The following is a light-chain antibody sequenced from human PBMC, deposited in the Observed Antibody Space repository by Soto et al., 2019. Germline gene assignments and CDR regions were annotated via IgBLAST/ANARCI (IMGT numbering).Light chain of an antibody. CDR2: GSS. Sequence: EIVWTQSPATLSLSPGGRATLSCRASQTISSSYLAWYLQKPGQAPRLLIYGSSFRATGIPARFSGRGSGTDFTLSISRLEPEDFAVYYCQQYVTSPRTFGQGTKVDIK. CDR1: QTISSSY. V-gene: IGKV3-20*01. CDR3: QQYVTSPRT. J-gene: IGKJ1*01.